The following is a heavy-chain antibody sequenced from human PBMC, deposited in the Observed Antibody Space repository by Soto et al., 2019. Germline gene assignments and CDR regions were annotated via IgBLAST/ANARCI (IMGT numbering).Heavy chain of an antibody. CDR1: GFTFSSYA. V-gene: IGHV3-64*01. Sequence: EVQLVESGGGLVQPGGSLRLSCAASGFTFSSYAMHWVRQAPGKGLEYVSAISSNGGSTYYANSLKGRFTISRDNSKNTLYLQMGRLRAEDMAVYYCARGPGYYFDYWGQGTLVTVSS. J-gene: IGHJ4*02. CDR3: ARGPGYYFDY. D-gene: IGHD3-10*01. CDR2: ISSNGGST.